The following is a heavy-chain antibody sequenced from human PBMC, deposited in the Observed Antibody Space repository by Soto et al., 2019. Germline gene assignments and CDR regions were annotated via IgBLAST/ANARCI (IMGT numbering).Heavy chain of an antibody. V-gene: IGHV3-7*05. J-gene: IGHJ4*02. CDR1: GFTFSDYW. D-gene: IGHD3-16*01. Sequence: EVQLVESGGGLVQPGGSLRLSCEASGFTFSDYWMNWVRLTPREGLEGVTNIKRDGSESYYLDSVQGRFTISRDNAKNSLFLQMTRLRAEDTAIYYCARLRGGLAAPHSHFSFDLWGQGTLVTVSS. CDR2: IKRDGSES. CDR3: ARLRGGLAAPHSHFSFDL.